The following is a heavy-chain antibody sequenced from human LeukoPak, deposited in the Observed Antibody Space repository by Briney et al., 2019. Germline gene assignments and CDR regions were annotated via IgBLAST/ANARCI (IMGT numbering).Heavy chain of an antibody. V-gene: IGHV3-23*01. CDR1: GFTFNSYA. Sequence: GGSLRLSCAASGFTFNSYAMSWVRQAPGKGLEWVSSISPSGSNTYYADSVKGRFTISRDNSKNTLYLQMNNPRAEDTAVYYCAKDPIVVVPAAVDYWGQGTLVTVSS. D-gene: IGHD2-2*01. J-gene: IGHJ4*02. CDR3: AKDPIVVVPAAVDY. CDR2: ISPSGSNT.